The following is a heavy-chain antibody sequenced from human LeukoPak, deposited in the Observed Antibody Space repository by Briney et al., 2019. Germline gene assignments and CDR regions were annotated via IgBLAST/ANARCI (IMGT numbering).Heavy chain of an antibody. Sequence: SETLSLTCTVSGDSMRSYYWSWIRQPPGQGLEWIGYMSYIGITNYNPSLKSRVTISVDRSKNQVSLKLTSLTAADTAVYYCARPTDWGSPAYSDYWGQGTLVTVSS. CDR2: MSYIGIT. CDR1: GDSMRSYY. V-gene: IGHV4-59*12. J-gene: IGHJ4*02. CDR3: ARPTDWGSPAYSDY. D-gene: IGHD7-27*01.